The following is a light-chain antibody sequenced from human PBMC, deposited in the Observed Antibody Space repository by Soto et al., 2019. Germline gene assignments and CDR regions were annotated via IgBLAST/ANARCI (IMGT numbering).Light chain of an antibody. CDR3: QPYNNWPLT. CDR1: QSVRSN. Sequence: EVVMTQSPATLSVSPGERATLSCRASQSVRSNLAWYQQKPGQPPRLLIYAASTRVTTIPARFSGSRSGAEFTLTINSLQSEDFAVYYCQPYNNWPLTFGGGTKVDIK. V-gene: IGKV3-15*01. CDR2: AAS. J-gene: IGKJ4*01.